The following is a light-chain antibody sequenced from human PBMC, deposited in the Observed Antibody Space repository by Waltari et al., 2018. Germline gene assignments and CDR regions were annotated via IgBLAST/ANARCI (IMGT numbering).Light chain of an antibody. CDR2: KDT. Sequence: SYELTQPSSVSVSPGQTARITCSGDVMTEKYGRWFQQKPGQAPVLVIFKDTERPSGISERFSGSSSGTTVTLTIRGAQVEDEGDYYCYAAADNNRVFGGGTKLTVL. V-gene: IGLV3-27*01. CDR1: VMTEKY. CDR3: YAAADNNRV. J-gene: IGLJ3*02.